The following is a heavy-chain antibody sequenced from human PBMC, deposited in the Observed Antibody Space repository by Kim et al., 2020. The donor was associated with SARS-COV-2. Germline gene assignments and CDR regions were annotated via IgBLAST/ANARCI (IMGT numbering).Heavy chain of an antibody. V-gene: IGHV4-34*01. CDR2: INHSGST. CDR1: GGXXSGYY. D-gene: IGHD5-12*01. Sequence: SETLSLTCAXYGGXXSGYYWSWXRQPPGKGLEWIGEINHSGSTNYNPSLKSRVTISVDTSKNQFSLKLSSVTAADTAVYYCAREGARVATIGRFDYWGQGTLVTVSS. J-gene: IGHJ4*02. CDR3: AREGARVATIGRFDY.